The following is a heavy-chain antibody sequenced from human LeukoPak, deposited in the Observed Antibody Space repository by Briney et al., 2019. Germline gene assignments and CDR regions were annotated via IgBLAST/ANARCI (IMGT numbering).Heavy chain of an antibody. D-gene: IGHD2-15*01. CDR1: GFTFSSYA. Sequence: QSGGSLRLSCAASGFTFSSYAMHWVRQAPGKGLEWVAVISYDGSNKYYADSVKGRFTISRDNSKNTLYLQMNSLRAEDTAVYYCARVKSGGANAPWGQGTLVTVSS. J-gene: IGHJ5*02. CDR3: ARVKSGGANAP. CDR2: ISYDGSNK. V-gene: IGHV3-30*04.